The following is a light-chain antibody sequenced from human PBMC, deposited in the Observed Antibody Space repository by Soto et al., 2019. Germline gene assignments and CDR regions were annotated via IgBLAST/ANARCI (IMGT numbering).Light chain of an antibody. CDR1: SSDVGGYNY. CDR3: SSYAGSNKSV. V-gene: IGLV2-8*01. CDR2: EVS. Sequence: SFLTQPPSASGSPGRSVTSSCTGTSSDVGGYNYVSWYQQHPGKAPKLMIYEVSKRPSGVPDRFSGSKSGNTASLTVSGLQPEDEADYYCSSYAGSNKSVFGTGTKVTVL. J-gene: IGLJ1*01.